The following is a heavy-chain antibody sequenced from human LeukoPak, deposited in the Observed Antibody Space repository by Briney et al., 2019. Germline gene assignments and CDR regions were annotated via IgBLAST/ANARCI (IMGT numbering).Heavy chain of an antibody. J-gene: IGHJ4*02. Sequence: GGSLRLSCAASGLTFSYYGMHWVRQAPGKGLEWLTFIRDDGSKKDYADSVRGRFTISRDNARNSLYLQMNSLSAEDTAVYYCASKLTLDHWGQGTLVTVSS. V-gene: IGHV3-30*02. CDR1: GLTFSYYG. CDR3: ASKLTLDH. CDR2: IRDDGSKK.